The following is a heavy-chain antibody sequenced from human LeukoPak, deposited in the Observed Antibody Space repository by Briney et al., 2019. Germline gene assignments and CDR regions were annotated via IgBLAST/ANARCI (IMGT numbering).Heavy chain of an antibody. Sequence: SGGSLRLSCAASGFTFSSYAMSWVRQAPGKGLEWVSAISDSGGSTYYADSVQGRFTISRDNSKNTLYLQVNSLRAEDMAVYYCAKDLGNILTGWARAFDIWGQGTKVTVSS. CDR1: GFTFSSYA. J-gene: IGHJ3*02. CDR2: ISDSGGST. D-gene: IGHD3-9*01. V-gene: IGHV3-23*01. CDR3: AKDLGNILTGWARAFDI.